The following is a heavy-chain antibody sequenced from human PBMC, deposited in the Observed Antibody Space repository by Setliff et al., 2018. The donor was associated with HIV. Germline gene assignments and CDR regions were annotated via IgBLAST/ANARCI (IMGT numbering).Heavy chain of an antibody. CDR3: AREIGDYYDSSGYYPPTDY. CDR1: GYTFTSYD. V-gene: IGHV1-18*01. CDR2: ISAYNGNT. J-gene: IGHJ4*02. D-gene: IGHD3-22*01. Sequence: GASVKVSCKASGYTFTSYDISWVRQAPGQGLEWMGWISAYNGNTNYAQKLQGRVTMTTDTSTSTPYMELRSLRSDDTAVYYCAREIGDYYDSSGYYPPTDYWGQGTLVTVSS.